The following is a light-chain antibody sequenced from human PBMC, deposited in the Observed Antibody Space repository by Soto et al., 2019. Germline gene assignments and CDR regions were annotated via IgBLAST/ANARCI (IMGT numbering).Light chain of an antibody. J-gene: IGKJ5*01. Sequence: DIQMTQSPSTLSASVGDRVTITCRASQTISSWLAWYQQKPGKAPKLLIYKASTLQSGVPSRFSGSGSGTEFTLTISSLLPEDCATYHCQQLNSFPFTFGQGTPGD. CDR2: KAS. V-gene: IGKV1-5*03. CDR3: QQLNSFPFT. CDR1: QTISSW.